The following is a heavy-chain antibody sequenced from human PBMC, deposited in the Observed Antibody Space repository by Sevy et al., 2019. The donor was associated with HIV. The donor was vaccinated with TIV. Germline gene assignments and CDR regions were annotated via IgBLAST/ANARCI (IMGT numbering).Heavy chain of an antibody. CDR2: ISYDGSNK. D-gene: IGHD2-8*01. CDR1: RFTFSSYG. J-gene: IGHJ6*02. Sequence: GGSLRLSCAASRFTFSSYGMHWVRQAPGKGLEWVAVISYDGSNKYYADSVKDRFTISRDNSKNTLYLQMNSLRAEDTAVYYCAKGSTDVLMVYVPYGMDVWGQGTTVTVSS. V-gene: IGHV3-30*18. CDR3: AKGSTDVLMVYVPYGMDV.